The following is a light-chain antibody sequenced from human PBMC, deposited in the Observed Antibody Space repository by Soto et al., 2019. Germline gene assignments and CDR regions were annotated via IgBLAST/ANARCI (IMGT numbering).Light chain of an antibody. CDR1: SSDVGDYDY. J-gene: IGLJ3*02. V-gene: IGLV2-14*01. CDR3: SSYTNSNTWV. CDR2: EVR. Sequence: QSALTQPASVSGSPGQSITISCTGTSSDVGDYDYVSWYQQHPGKAPKLMIYEVRHRPSGVSNRFSGSKSGNTASLAISGLQAEDEANYYCSSYTNSNTWVFGGGTKLTVL.